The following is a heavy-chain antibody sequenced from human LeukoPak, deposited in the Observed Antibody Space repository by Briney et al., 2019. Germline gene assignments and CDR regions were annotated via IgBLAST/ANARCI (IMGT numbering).Heavy chain of an antibody. CDR1: GVTVGNNY. V-gene: IGHV3-66*01. D-gene: IGHD2-15*01. CDR3: ASGRYCSGGSCSAGDY. J-gene: IGHJ4*02. CDR2: IYSGGST. Sequence: PGGSLRLSCAASGVTVGNNYMNWVRQAPGKGLEWVSLIYSGGSTHYADSVKGRFTISRDNSKNTLYLQMNSLRAEDTAVYYCASGRYCSGGSCSAGDYWGQGTLVTVSS.